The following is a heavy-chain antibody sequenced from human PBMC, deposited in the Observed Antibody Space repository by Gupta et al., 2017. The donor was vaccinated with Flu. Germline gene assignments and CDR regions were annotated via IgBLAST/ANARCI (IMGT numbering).Heavy chain of an antibody. D-gene: IGHD3-9*01. CDR3: ARGVLRYFEWSGGEGDAFAI. V-gene: IGHV1-69*01. CDR1: AGPFSGYT. Sequence: QVQLVQSVPAVTTPGSSVKLSCKAGAGPFSGYTVSWVRQAPGQGLEWMGGIIPVFGTSNYAQKFQDRVTITADESMSTVYMDLGSLGSEDTAVYYCARGVLRYFEWSGGEGDAFAIWGQGTMLTVSS. CDR2: IIPVFGTS. J-gene: IGHJ3*02.